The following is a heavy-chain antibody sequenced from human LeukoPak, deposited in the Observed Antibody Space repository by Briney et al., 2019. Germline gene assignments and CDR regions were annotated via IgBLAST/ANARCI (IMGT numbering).Heavy chain of an antibody. Sequence: PGGSLRLSCAASGFTFRSYSMKWLRQAPGKGLEWVSYISSSNSSIYYADSVKRRFTISRDNAKNSLSLQMNSLRAEDTAVYYCARDQGSGRYPIDYWGQGTLVTVSS. CDR1: GFTFRSYS. J-gene: IGHJ4*02. CDR3: ARDQGSGRYPIDY. CDR2: ISSSNSSI. V-gene: IGHV3-48*01. D-gene: IGHD6-19*01.